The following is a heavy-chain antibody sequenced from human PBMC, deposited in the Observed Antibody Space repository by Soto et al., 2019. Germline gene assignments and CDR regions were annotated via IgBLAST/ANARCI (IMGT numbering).Heavy chain of an antibody. J-gene: IGHJ3*01. CDR1: GFTFSSHW. D-gene: IGHD5-12*01. Sequence: EVQLVESGGGLVQPGESRRLSCAVSGFTFSSHWMSWVRQAPGQGLEWVATIKRDGSASYYVDSVKGRFTISRANANDSLYLQMNRLRADDTAVYYCVRDQGKDILASAFDFWGHGTTVTVSS. CDR3: VRDQGKDILASAFDF. CDR2: IKRDGSAS. V-gene: IGHV3-7*01.